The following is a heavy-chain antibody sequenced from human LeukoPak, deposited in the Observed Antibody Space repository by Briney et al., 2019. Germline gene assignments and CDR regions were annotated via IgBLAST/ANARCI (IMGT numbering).Heavy chain of an antibody. D-gene: IGHD1-26*01. J-gene: IGHJ4*02. CDR2: ISYDGSNK. Sequence: GGSLRLSCAASGFTFSSYAMHWVRQAPGKGLEWVAVISYDGSNKYYADSVKGRFTISRDNSKNTLYLQMNSLRAEDTAVYYCAREDPVGAVFDYWGQGTLVTVSS. CDR1: GFTFSSYA. CDR3: AREDPVGAVFDY. V-gene: IGHV3-30*04.